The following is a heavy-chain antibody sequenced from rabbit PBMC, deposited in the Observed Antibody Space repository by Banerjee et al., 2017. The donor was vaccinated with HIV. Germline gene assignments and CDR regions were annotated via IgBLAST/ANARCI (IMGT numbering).Heavy chain of an antibody. CDR3: ARDRAAGGGHLKL. CDR1: GFSFSNKYV. D-gene: IGHD4-2*01. Sequence: QEQLEESGGDLVKPEGSLTLTCTASGFSFSNKYVMCWVRQAPGKGLEWIACIDAGSSGDTYYATWAKGRFTISKTSSTTVTLQMTSLTAADTATYFCARDRAAGGGHLKLWGPGTLVTVS. V-gene: IGHV1S45*01. J-gene: IGHJ4*01. CDR2: IDAGSSGDT.